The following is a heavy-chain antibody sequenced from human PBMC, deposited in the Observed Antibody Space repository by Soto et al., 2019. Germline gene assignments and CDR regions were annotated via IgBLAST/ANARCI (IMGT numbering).Heavy chain of an antibody. CDR3: AKDTVSGYCSSASCYFFDS. J-gene: IGHJ4*02. Sequence: GGSLRLSCAASGFTFSGYSINWVRQAPGKGLEWVSSISTSSTYIYYADSLKGRFTISRDNAKSSLFLQMNSLRAEDTAVYYCAKDTVSGYCSSASCYFFDSWGQGTLVTVSS. CDR2: ISTSSTYI. D-gene: IGHD2-2*01. CDR1: GFTFSGYS. V-gene: IGHV3-21*04.